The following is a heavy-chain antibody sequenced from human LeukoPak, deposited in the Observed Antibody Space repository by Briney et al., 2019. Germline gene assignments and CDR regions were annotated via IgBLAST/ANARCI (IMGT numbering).Heavy chain of an antibody. CDR3: ARDIAARSSALNV. J-gene: IGHJ6*04. V-gene: IGHV1-2*02. Sequence: ASVKVSCKASGYTFTGYYMHWVRQAPGQGLEWMGWINPNSGGTNYAQKFQGRVTMTRDTSISTAYMELSRLRSDDTAVYYCARDIAARSSALNVWGKGTTVTVSS. D-gene: IGHD6-6*01. CDR2: INPNSGGT. CDR1: GYTFTGYY.